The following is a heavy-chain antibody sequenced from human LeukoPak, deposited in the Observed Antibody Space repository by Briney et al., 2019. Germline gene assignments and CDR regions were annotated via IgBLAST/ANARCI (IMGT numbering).Heavy chain of an antibody. J-gene: IGHJ5*02. Sequence: PSETLSLTCTVSGDSMRGYFWSWIRQPAGEALERIGRIYSSGITDYNTSLIRRVAVSVDTSKTQVSLKISSTTAADTAVYYCARSLDGYPGWIDIWSQGTLVTVSS. D-gene: IGHD5-24*01. CDR2: IYSSGIT. V-gene: IGHV4-4*07. CDR1: GDSMRGYF. CDR3: ARSLDGYPGWIDI.